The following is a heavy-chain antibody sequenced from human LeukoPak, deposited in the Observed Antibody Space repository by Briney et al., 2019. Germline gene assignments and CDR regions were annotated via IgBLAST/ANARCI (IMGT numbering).Heavy chain of an antibody. Sequence: GGSLRLSCAASGFTFSSYAMSWVRQAPGKGLEWVSAISGSGGSTYYADSVKGRFTISRDNSKNTLYLQMNSLRTEDTAVYYCAKSWGYSYGSSYGMDVWGQGTTVTVSS. D-gene: IGHD5-18*01. V-gene: IGHV3-23*01. CDR3: AKSWGYSYGSSYGMDV. CDR2: ISGSGGST. CDR1: GFTFSSYA. J-gene: IGHJ6*02.